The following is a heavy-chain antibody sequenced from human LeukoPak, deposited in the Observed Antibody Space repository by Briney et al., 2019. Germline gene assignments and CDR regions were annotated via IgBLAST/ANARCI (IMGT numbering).Heavy chain of an antibody. CDR3: ARAGAVEVFDY. V-gene: IGHV3-53*01. J-gene: IGHJ4*02. Sequence: GGSLRLSCAASGFTVSSNYMSWVRQAPGKGLEWVSVIYSGGSIYYADSVKGRFTISRDNSKNTLYLQMNSLRAEDTAVYYCARAGAVEVFDYWGQGTLVTVSS. CDR1: GFTVSSNY. CDR2: IYSGGSI. D-gene: IGHD6-19*01.